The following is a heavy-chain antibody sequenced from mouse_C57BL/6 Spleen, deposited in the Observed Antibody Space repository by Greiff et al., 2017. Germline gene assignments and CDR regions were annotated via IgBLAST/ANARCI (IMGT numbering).Heavy chain of an antibody. Sequence: EVQLVESGGGLVKPGGSLKLSCAASGFTFSSYAMSWVRQTPEKRLEWVATISDGGSYTYYPDNVKGRFTIARDNAKNNLYLQMSHLKAEDAAMCYCARDGDYARFDYWGQGTTLTVSS. V-gene: IGHV5-4*01. CDR2: ISDGGSYT. J-gene: IGHJ2*01. D-gene: IGHD2-4*01. CDR3: ARDGDYARFDY. CDR1: GFTFSSYA.